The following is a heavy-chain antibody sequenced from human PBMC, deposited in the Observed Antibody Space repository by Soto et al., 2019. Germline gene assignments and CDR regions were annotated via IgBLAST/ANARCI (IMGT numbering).Heavy chain of an antibody. J-gene: IGHJ6*02. CDR1: GFTFSSYE. CDR2: ISSSGSTI. Sequence: HPGGSLRLSCAASGFTFSSYEMNWVRQAPGKGLEWVSYISSSGSTIYYADSVKGRFTISRDNAKNSLYLQMNSLRAEDTAVYYCARDEKVQWELPHWEYYGMDVWGQGTTVTVSS. D-gene: IGHD1-26*01. CDR3: ARDEKVQWELPHWEYYGMDV. V-gene: IGHV3-48*03.